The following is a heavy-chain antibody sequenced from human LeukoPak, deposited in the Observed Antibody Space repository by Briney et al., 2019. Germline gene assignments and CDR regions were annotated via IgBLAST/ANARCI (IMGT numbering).Heavy chain of an antibody. D-gene: IGHD2-15*01. Sequence: SETLSLTCTVSGGSVSSYYWSWIRQPPGKGLEWSGYIYYSGSTNYNPSLKSRVTISVDTSKNQFSLKLSSVTAADTAVYYCARGRRIVVVLGATRAHRDYYMDVWGKGTTVTVSS. CDR3: ARGRRIVVVLGATRAHRDYYMDV. J-gene: IGHJ6*03. CDR1: GGSVSSYY. V-gene: IGHV4-59*02. CDR2: IYYSGST.